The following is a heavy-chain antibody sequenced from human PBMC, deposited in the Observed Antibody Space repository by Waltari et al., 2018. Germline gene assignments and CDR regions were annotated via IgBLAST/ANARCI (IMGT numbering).Heavy chain of an antibody. J-gene: IGHJ6*03. CDR2: ISYDGSNK. Sequence: QVQLVESGGGVVQPGRSLRLSCAASGFTFSRYAMHWVRQAPGKGLEWVAVISYDGSNKYYADSVKGRFTISRDNSKNTLYLQMNSLRAEDTAVYYCARPGGRDYYYYMDVWGKGTTVTVSS. D-gene: IGHD2-15*01. CDR3: ARPGGRDYYYYMDV. V-gene: IGHV3-30-3*01. CDR1: GFTFSRYA.